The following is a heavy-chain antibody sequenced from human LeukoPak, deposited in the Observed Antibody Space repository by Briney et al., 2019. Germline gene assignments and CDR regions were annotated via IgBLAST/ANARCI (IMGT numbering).Heavy chain of an antibody. Sequence: GSLRLSCAASGFTFSSYGMHWVRQAPGKGLEWVAVIWYDGSNKYYADSVKGRFTISRDNSKNTLYLQMNSLRAEDTAVYYCARDRRVATAGFIDYWGQGTLVTVSS. D-gene: IGHD5-12*01. J-gene: IGHJ4*02. CDR2: IWYDGSNK. CDR1: GFTFSSYG. V-gene: IGHV3-33*01. CDR3: ARDRRVATAGFIDY.